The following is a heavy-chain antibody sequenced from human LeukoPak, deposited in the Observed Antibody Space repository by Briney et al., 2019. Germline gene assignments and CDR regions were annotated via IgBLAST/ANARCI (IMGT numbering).Heavy chain of an antibody. D-gene: IGHD5-18*01. Sequence: EASVKVSCKASGYTFTSYGISWVRQAPGQGLEWMGWISAYNGNTNYAQRLQGRVTMTTDTSTSTAYMELRSLRSDDTAVYYCARDLNSRSTWIQLWLDYWGQGTLVTVSS. V-gene: IGHV1-18*01. J-gene: IGHJ4*02. CDR3: ARDLNSRSTWIQLWLDY. CDR2: ISAYNGNT. CDR1: GYTFTSYG.